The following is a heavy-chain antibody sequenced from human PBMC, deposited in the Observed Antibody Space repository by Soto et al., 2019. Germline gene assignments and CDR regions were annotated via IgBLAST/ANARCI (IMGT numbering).Heavy chain of an antibody. J-gene: IGHJ2*01. D-gene: IGHD5-12*01. Sequence: GASVKVSCKVSGYTLTELSMHWVRQSPGKGLEWMGGFDPEDGETIYAQKFQGRVTMTEDTSTDTAYMELSSLRSEDTAVYYCARDMSGYSGYEYWYFDLWGRGTLVTVSS. CDR3: ARDMSGYSGYEYWYFDL. CDR1: GYTLTELS. V-gene: IGHV1-24*01. CDR2: FDPEDGET.